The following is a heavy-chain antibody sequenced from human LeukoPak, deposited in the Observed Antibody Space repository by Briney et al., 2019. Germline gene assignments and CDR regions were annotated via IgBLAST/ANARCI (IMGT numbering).Heavy chain of an antibody. J-gene: IGHJ4*02. D-gene: IGHD2-21*02. CDR3: ARDAVRGGDCDF. Sequence: GGSLRLSCVVSGFTFSTSWMKWVRQAPGGGPEWLANINKDGSEEYYADSVKGRFTISRDNAKNSLYLQMNSLRAEDTAVYYCARDAVRGGDCDFWGQGTLVAVSS. CDR2: INKDGSEE. V-gene: IGHV3-7*01. CDR1: GFTFSTSW.